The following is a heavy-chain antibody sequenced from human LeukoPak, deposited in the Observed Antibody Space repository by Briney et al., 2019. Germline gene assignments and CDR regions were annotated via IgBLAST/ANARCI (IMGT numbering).Heavy chain of an antibody. CDR2: IYPGDSDT. D-gene: IGHD3-22*01. Sequence: GESLKISCKGSGYSFTSYWIGWVRQMPGKGLEWMGIIYPGDSDTRYSPSFQGQVTISADKSISTAYLQWRSLKASDTAMYYCARRRYYYDSSGYYQVAYFDYWGQGTLVTVSS. CDR3: ARRRYYYDSSGYYQVAYFDY. CDR1: GYSFTSYW. J-gene: IGHJ4*02. V-gene: IGHV5-51*01.